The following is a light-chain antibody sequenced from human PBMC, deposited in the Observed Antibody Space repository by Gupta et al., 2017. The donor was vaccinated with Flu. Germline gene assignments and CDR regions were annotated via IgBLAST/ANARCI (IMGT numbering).Light chain of an antibody. CDR2: LGS. CDR1: QSLLHSNGYNY. Sequence: VMTQSPLSLPVTPGEPASISCRSSQSLLHSNGYNYLDWYLQKPGQSPQVLIYLGSNRASGVPDRFSGSGSGTDFTLKISRVEAEDVGVYYCRQGLQTPWTFGQGTKVEIK. V-gene: IGKV2-28*01. J-gene: IGKJ1*01. CDR3: RQGLQTPWT.